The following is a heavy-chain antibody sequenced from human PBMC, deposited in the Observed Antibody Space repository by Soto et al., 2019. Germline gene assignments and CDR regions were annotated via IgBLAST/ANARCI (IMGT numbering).Heavy chain of an antibody. Sequence: GGSLRLSCAASGFTFSSYGMHWVRQAPGKGLEWVAVISYDGSNKYYADSVKGRFTISRDNSKNTLYLQMNSLTAEDTAVYYCAKYGFTNVGIQLWRRGGYYYYGMDVWGQGTTVTVSS. CDR3: AKYGFTNVGIQLWRRGGYYYYGMDV. J-gene: IGHJ6*02. D-gene: IGHD5-18*01. CDR1: GFTFSSYG. CDR2: ISYDGSNK. V-gene: IGHV3-30*18.